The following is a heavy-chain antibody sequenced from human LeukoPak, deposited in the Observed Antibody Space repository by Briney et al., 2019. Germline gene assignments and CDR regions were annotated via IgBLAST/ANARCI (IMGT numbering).Heavy chain of an antibody. Sequence: PGGSLRLSCEASGFTFSNYVMSWVRQAPGKGLEWVSGISGSGGSTYYADSVKGRFTISRENSKHTLYLQMNSLRAEDTAGYYCAKDGGRGMDVWGQGTTVIVSS. J-gene: IGHJ6*02. CDR2: ISGSGGST. D-gene: IGHD6-25*01. CDR3: AKDGGRGMDV. V-gene: IGHV3-23*01. CDR1: GFTFSNYV.